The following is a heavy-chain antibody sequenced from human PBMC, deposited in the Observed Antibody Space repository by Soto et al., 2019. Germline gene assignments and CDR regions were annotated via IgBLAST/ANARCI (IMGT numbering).Heavy chain of an antibody. CDR2: INHSGST. CDR1: GXSFSGYY. V-gene: IGHV4-34*01. Sequence: LSLTCAVYGXSFSGYYWSWIRQPPGKGLEWIGEINHSGSTNYNPSLKSRVTISVDTSKNQFSLKLSSVTAADTAVYYCASITMVRGPRRGWFDPWGQGTLVTVSS. CDR3: ASITMVRGPRRGWFDP. J-gene: IGHJ5*02. D-gene: IGHD3-10*01.